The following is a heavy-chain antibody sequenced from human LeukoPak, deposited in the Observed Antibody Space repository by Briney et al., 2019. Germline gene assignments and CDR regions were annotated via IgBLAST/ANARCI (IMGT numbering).Heavy chain of an antibody. J-gene: IGHJ6*02. Sequence: GESLKISCKGSGYTFTSYWIGWVRQMPGKGLEWMGIIYPDDSDTRYSPSFQGQVTISADKSISTAYLQWVSLRASDTAMYYCAILDVTTAPGYGLDVWGRGTTVTVSS. V-gene: IGHV5-51*01. D-gene: IGHD1-1*01. CDR1: GYTFTSYW. CDR2: IYPDDSDT. CDR3: AILDVTTAPGYGLDV.